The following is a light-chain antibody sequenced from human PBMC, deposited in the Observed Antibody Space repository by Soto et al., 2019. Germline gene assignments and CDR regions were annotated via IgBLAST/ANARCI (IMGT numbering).Light chain of an antibody. Sequence: QSVLTQPRALSGSPGPSITISCTGSTSEVGAYSFASWYQQHPGAAPKLLIHDVNKRPPGVPDRFSASKSGNTASLTISGLQAEDEADYFCCSYAAAYRYIFGSGTKVTV. CDR2: DVN. CDR1: TSEVGAYSF. J-gene: IGLJ1*01. CDR3: CSYAAAYRYI. V-gene: IGLV2-11*01.